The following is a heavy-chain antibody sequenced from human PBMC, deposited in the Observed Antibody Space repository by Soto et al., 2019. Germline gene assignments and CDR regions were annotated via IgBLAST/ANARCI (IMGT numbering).Heavy chain of an antibody. J-gene: IGHJ6*02. CDR2: ISGSGGST. CDR3: AKEISSRSSSSPGYYYYGMDV. D-gene: IGHD6-6*01. CDR1: GFTFSSYA. V-gene: IGHV3-23*01. Sequence: GGSLRLSCAASGFTFSSYAMIWVRQAPGKGLEWVSAISGSGGSTYYADSVKGRFTISRDNSKNTLYLQMNSLRAEDTAVYYCAKEISSRSSSSPGYYYYGMDVWGQGTTVTVSS.